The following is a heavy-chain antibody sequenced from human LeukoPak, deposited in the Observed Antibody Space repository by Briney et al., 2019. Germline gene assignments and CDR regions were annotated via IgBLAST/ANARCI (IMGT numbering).Heavy chain of an antibody. Sequence: RASVKVSCKVSGYTLTELSMHWVRQAPGKGLEWMGGFDPEDGETIYAQKFQGRVTMTEDTSTDTAYMELSSLRSEDTAVYYCATDGSSGWNYYYGMDVWGQGTTVTVSS. J-gene: IGHJ6*02. D-gene: IGHD6-19*01. CDR1: GYTLTELS. CDR3: ATDGSSGWNYYYGMDV. CDR2: FDPEDGET. V-gene: IGHV1-24*01.